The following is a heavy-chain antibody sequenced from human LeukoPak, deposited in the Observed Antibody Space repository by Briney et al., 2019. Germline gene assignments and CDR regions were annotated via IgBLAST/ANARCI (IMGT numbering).Heavy chain of an antibody. CDR2: INPSGGST. D-gene: IGHD6-19*01. V-gene: IGHV1-46*01. CDR3: AREIAVAGTGNWFDP. J-gene: IGHJ5*02. CDR1: GYTFTSYY. Sequence: ASVKVSCKASGYTFTSYYMHWVRQAPGQGLECMGIINPSGGSTSYAQKFQGRVTMTRDMSTSTDYMELRSLRSDDTAVYYCAREIAVAGTGNWFDPWGQGTLVTVSS.